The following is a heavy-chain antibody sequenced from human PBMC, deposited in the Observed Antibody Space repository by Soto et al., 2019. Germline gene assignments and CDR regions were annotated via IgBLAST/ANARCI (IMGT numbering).Heavy chain of an antibody. D-gene: IGHD3-10*01. J-gene: IGHJ4*02. V-gene: IGHV3-30*03. CDR1: GFPFTTYG. CDR3: VGGQYYFDY. CDR2: ISYDGSNT. Sequence: QVQLVESGGGVVQPGRSLRLSCAASGFPFTTYGMHWVREGPGKGLEWVSVISYDGSNTYYADSVTGRFTISRDNSKNTLYLQMNSLRPEDTALYYCVGGQYYFDYRGQGTLVTVSS.